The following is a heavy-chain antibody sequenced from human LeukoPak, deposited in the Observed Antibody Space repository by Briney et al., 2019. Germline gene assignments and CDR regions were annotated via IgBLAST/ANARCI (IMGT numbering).Heavy chain of an antibody. V-gene: IGHV3-21*01. CDR1: GFTFSSYS. D-gene: IGHD3-9*01. J-gene: IGHJ4*02. CDR2: ISSSSSYI. CDR3: ARVRYDILTGPIDY. Sequence: GGSLRLSWAASGFTFSSYSMNWVRQAPGERLEWVSSISSSSSYIYYADSVKGRFTISRDNAKNSLYLQMNSLRAEDTAVYYCARVRYDILTGPIDYWGQGTLVTVSS.